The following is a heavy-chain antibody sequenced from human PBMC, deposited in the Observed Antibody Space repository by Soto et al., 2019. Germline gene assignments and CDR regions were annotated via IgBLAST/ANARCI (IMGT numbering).Heavy chain of an antibody. CDR2: ISCNRSNK. Sequence: GSLRLSCAASGFTFSDYYMSWIRQAPGKGLEWVAVISCNRSNKYYADSVKGRFTISRDNSKNTLYLQMNSLRAEDTAVYYCARDSPPWEVAARLRRYFDYWGQGTLVTVSS. D-gene: IGHD1-26*01. CDR1: GFTFSDYY. J-gene: IGHJ4*02. CDR3: ARDSPPWEVAARLRRYFDY. V-gene: IGHV3-30-3*01.